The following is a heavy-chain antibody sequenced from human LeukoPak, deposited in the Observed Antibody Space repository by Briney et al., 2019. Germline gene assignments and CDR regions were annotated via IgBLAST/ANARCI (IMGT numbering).Heavy chain of an antibody. CDR3: ATNRAGTYDRPFEI. CDR2: IYYSGST. Sequence: KPSQTLSLTCTVSGDSISSGNHYWSWIRQPPGKGLEWIGYIYYSGSTYYNPSLKSRVTISVDTSKNQFSLELNSVTATDTAVYFCATNRAGTYDRPFEIWGQGTMVTVSS. V-gene: IGHV4-30-4*08. CDR1: GDSISSGNHY. D-gene: IGHD1-26*01. J-gene: IGHJ3*02.